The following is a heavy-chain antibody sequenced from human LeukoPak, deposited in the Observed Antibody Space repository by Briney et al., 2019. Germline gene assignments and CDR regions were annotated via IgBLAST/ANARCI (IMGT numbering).Heavy chain of an antibody. V-gene: IGHV4-59*08. CDR3: ARQGDHNWFDP. CDR2: IYYTGSP. CDR1: GGSVSNYY. Sequence: KPSETLSLTCTVSGGSVSNYYWSWIRQPPGKGLEWVGFIYYTGSPKYNPSLQSRVTISVDTSKNQLSLRLSSVIAADTAVYYCARQGDHNWFDPWGQGTLVTVSS. D-gene: IGHD3-16*01. J-gene: IGHJ5*02.